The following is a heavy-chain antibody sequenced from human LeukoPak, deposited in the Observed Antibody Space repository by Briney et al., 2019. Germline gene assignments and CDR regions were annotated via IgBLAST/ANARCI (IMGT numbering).Heavy chain of an antibody. Sequence: GGSLRLSCAASGFTFSSCAMSWVRQAPGKGLEWVSGISDGGGTTNYADAVKGRFTISRDKSKNTLFLQMNSLRAEDTAVYYCAREARGAYWGQGTLVTVSS. J-gene: IGHJ4*02. CDR3: AREARGAY. V-gene: IGHV3-23*01. CDR1: GFTFSSCA. CDR2: ISDGGGTT. D-gene: IGHD1-26*01.